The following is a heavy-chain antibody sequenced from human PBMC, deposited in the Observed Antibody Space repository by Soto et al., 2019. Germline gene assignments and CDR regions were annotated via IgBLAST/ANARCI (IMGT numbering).Heavy chain of an antibody. CDR3: ARGGGDGGYNYYYYGMDV. CDR2: ISAYNGNA. V-gene: IGHV1-18*01. Sequence: ASVKVSCKASGYTFTSYGISWVRQAPGQGLEWMGWISAYNGNANYAQKLQGRVTMTTDTSTSTAYMELRSLRSDDTAVYYCARGGGDGGYNYYYYGMDVWGQGTTVTVSS. CDR1: GYTFTSYG. D-gene: IGHD5-12*01. J-gene: IGHJ6*02.